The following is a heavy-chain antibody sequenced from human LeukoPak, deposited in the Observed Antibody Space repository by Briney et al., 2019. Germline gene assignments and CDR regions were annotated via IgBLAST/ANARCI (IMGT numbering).Heavy chain of an antibody. CDR1: GGSFSGYY. V-gene: IGHV4-59*10. CDR3: ARGTDWRRVVVTATRGAFDI. D-gene: IGHD2-21*02. CDR2: VYTSGST. Sequence: SETLSLTCALYGGSFSGYYWSWIRQPAGKGLEWIGRVYTSGSTNYNPSLKSRVTMSVDTSKNQFSLKLSSVTAADTAVYYCARGTDWRRVVVTATRGAFDIWGQGTMVTVSS. J-gene: IGHJ3*02.